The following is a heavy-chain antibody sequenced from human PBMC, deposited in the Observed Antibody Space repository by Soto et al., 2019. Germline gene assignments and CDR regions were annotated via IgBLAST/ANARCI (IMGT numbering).Heavy chain of an antibody. CDR2: ISGSGGST. CDR3: AKEVSFYYDTRGGGMDV. CDR1: GFTFSSYA. D-gene: IGHD3-22*01. J-gene: IGHJ6*02. V-gene: IGHV3-23*01. Sequence: GGSLRLSCAASGFTFSSYAMSWVRQAPGKGLEWVSAISGSGGSTYYADSVKGRFTISRDNSKNTLYLQMNSLRAEDTAVYYCAKEVSFYYDTRGGGMDVWGQGTTVTVSS.